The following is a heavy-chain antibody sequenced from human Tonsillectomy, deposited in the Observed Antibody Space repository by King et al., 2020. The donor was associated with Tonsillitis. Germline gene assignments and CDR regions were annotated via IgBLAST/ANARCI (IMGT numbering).Heavy chain of an antibody. Sequence: VQLVESGGGLVQPGGALRLSCSGSGFTFTTYTIHWVRQAPGKGLEYLSAISHHGNNAYYADSVKGRFTISRDNSRNTVFLHMSSLRPEDTAVYYCLILWGLNSGYDFMTCWGQGTLVTVSS. D-gene: IGHD5-12*01. J-gene: IGHJ4*02. CDR2: ISHHGNNA. CDR3: LILWGLNSGYDFMTC. CDR1: GFTFTTYT. V-gene: IGHV3-64D*06.